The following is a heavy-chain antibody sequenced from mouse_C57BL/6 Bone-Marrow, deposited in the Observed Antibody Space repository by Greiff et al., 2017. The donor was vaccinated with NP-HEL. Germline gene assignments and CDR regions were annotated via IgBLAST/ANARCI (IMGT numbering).Heavy chain of an antibody. CDR3: TVYYYGSRGGYFDV. D-gene: IGHD1-1*01. CDR1: GFTFSNYW. Sequence: EVQRVESGGGLVQPGGSMKLSCVASGFTFSNYWMNWVRQSPEKGLEWVAQIRLKSDNYATHYAESVKGRFTISRDDSKSSVYLQMNNLRAEDTGIYYCTVYYYGSRGGYFDVWGTGTTVTVSS. CDR2: IRLKSDNYAT. J-gene: IGHJ1*03. V-gene: IGHV6-3*01.